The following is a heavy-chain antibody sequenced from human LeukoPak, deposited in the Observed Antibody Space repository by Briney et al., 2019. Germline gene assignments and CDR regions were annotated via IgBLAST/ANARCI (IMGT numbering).Heavy chain of an antibody. D-gene: IGHD3-10*01. V-gene: IGHV3-7*01. CDR3: ARGVLGVSFPYYHDAFDI. Sequence: GGSLRLSCAASGFTFSSYWMSWVRQAPGKGLEWVANIKQDGSEKYYVDSVKGRFTISRDNAKNSLYLQMNSLRAEDTAVYYCARGVLGVSFPYYHDAFDIWGQGTMVTVSS. CDR2: IKQDGSEK. J-gene: IGHJ3*02. CDR1: GFTFSSYW.